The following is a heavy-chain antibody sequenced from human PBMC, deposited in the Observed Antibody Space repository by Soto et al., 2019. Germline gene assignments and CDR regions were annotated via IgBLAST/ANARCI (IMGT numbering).Heavy chain of an antibody. CDR1: GFTFSSYW. V-gene: IGHV3-7*01. Sequence: GGSLRLSCAASGFTFSSYWMSWVRQAPGKGLEWVANIKQDGSEKYYVDSVKGRFTISRDNAKNSLYLQMNSLRAEDTAVYYCARDQVAIFGALKGGYFDYWGQGTLVTVSS. CDR2: IKQDGSEK. J-gene: IGHJ4*02. D-gene: IGHD3-3*01. CDR3: ARDQVAIFGALKGGYFDY.